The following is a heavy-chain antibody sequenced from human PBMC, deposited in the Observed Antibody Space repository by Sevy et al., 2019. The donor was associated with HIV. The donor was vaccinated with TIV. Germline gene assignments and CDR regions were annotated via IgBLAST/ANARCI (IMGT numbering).Heavy chain of an antibody. J-gene: IGHJ3*02. Sequence: GGSLRLSCTASGFTFASYSMNWVRQTPGKGLEWVSCINIRSTDIKYADSVRGRFTISRDNAKNSLYLQMDSLRAEDTAVYYCARDSRRWLQLPDAFDIWGQGQWSPSPQ. CDR1: GFTFASYS. D-gene: IGHD1-1*01. CDR3: ARDSRRWLQLPDAFDI. CDR2: INIRSTDI. V-gene: IGHV3-21*01.